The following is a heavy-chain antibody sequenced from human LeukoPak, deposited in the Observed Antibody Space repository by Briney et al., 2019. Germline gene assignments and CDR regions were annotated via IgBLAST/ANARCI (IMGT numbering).Heavy chain of an antibody. Sequence: SETLSLTCAVYGGAFSDYYWNWIRQSPGKGLEWIAEINHSGSTNYNPSLKGRVTISVDTSKSQFSLKLTSVTAADTAVYYCASVPGSYYSMYYFDYWGQGTLVTVSS. J-gene: IGHJ4*02. CDR2: INHSGST. CDR3: ASVPGSYYSMYYFDY. D-gene: IGHD3-10*01. V-gene: IGHV4-34*01. CDR1: GGAFSDYY.